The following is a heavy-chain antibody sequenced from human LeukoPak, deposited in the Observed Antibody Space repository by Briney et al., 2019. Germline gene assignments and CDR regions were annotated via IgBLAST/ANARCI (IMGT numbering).Heavy chain of an antibody. D-gene: IGHD3-9*01. CDR2: IGSSSENI. Sequence: GGSLRLSCAASGFTFNIYSMTWVRQAPGKGLEWVSSIGSSSENIYYADSVRGRFTISRDNAKNSLYLQMNSLRAEDTAVYYCARVRYFDWLSPDYWGQGTLVTVSS. CDR1: GFTFNIYS. V-gene: IGHV3-21*01. CDR3: ARVRYFDWLSPDY. J-gene: IGHJ4*02.